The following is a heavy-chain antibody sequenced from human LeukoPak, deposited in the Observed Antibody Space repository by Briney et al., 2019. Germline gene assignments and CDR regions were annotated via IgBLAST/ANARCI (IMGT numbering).Heavy chain of an antibody. CDR1: GGSFSGYY. CDR3: ATSLLGLGMDV. J-gene: IGHJ6*02. D-gene: IGHD2-21*01. CDR2: INHSGST. V-gene: IGHV4-34*01. Sequence: KPSETLSLTCAVYGGSFSGYYWSWIRQPPGKGLEWIGEINHSGSTNYNPSLKSRVTISVDTSKNQFSLKLSSVTAADTAVYYCATSLLGLGMDVWGQGTTVTVSS.